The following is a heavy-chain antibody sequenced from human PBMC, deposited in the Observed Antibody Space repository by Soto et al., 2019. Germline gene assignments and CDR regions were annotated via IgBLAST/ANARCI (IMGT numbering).Heavy chain of an antibody. V-gene: IGHV1-3*01. Sequence: CKASGYTFTNHAIHWVRQAPGQGLEWMGWINAGKGDTKYPQRFQGRVTITRDTSASTAYMELSSLRSEDTAVYYCARNILGGTTDYWGPGTLVTVSS. CDR1: GYTFTNHA. J-gene: IGHJ4*02. D-gene: IGHD1-7*01. CDR2: INAGKGDT. CDR3: ARNILGGTTDY.